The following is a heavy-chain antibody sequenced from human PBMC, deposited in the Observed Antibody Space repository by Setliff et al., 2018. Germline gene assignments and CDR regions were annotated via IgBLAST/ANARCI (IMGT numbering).Heavy chain of an antibody. CDR3: TRRITIFGVVIKNDY. D-gene: IGHD3-3*01. J-gene: IGHJ4*02. V-gene: IGHV3-15*01. Sequence: WVRQAPGKGLEWVCRIKSKTDGGTTDYAAPVKGRFTISRDDSKNTRYLQMNSLKTEDTAVYYCTRRITIFGVVIKNDYWGQGTLVTVSS. CDR2: IKSKTDGGTT.